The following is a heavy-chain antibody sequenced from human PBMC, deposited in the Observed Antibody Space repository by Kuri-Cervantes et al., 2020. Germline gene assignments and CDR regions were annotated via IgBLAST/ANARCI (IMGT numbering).Heavy chain of an antibody. V-gene: IGHV4-39*07. CDR2: INHSGST. CDR1: GGSISSSSYY. Sequence: SETLSLTYTVSGGSISSSSYYWGWIRQPPGKGLEWIGEINHSGSTNYNPSLKSRVTISVDTSKNQFSLKLSSVTAADTAVYYCARGWSYDYWGQGTLVTVSS. J-gene: IGHJ4*02. CDR3: ARGWSYDY. D-gene: IGHD6-13*01.